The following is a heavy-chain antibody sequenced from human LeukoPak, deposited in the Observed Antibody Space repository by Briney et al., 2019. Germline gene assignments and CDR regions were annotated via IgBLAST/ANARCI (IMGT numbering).Heavy chain of an antibody. CDR3: ARVTGYRIEDYFDY. J-gene: IGHJ4*02. CDR1: GGSISSYY. V-gene: IGHV4-59*01. CDR2: IYYSGST. Sequence: SETLSLTCTVSGGSISSYYRSWIRQPPGKGLEWIGYIYYSGSTNYNPSLKSRVTISVDTSKNQFSLKPSSVTAADTAVYYCARVTGYRIEDYFDYWGQGTLVTVSS. D-gene: IGHD6-13*01.